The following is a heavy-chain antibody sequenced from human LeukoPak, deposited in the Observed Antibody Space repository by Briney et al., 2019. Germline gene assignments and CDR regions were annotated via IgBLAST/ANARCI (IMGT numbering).Heavy chain of an antibody. CDR2: IYYSGST. Sequence: SETLSLTCTVSGGSISSYYWSWIRQPPGKGLEWIGYIYYSGSTSYNPSLKSRVTISVDTSKNQFSLKLSSVTAADTAVYYCARERGAYWGQGTLVTVSS. CDR3: ARERGAY. D-gene: IGHD1-26*01. CDR1: GGSISSYY. J-gene: IGHJ4*02. V-gene: IGHV4-59*01.